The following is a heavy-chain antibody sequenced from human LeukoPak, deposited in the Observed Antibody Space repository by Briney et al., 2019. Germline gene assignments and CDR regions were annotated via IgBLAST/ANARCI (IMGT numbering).Heavy chain of an antibody. CDR1: GFTFSSYS. J-gene: IGHJ4*02. CDR3: AYDYVWGSYHFDY. CDR2: ISSSSSTI. D-gene: IGHD3-16*01. Sequence: PGGSLRLSCAASGFTFSSYSMNWVRQAPGKGLEWVAYISSSSSTIYYADSVKGRFTISRDNSKNTLYLQMNSLRAEDTAVYYCAYDYVWGSYHFDYWGQGTLVTVSS. V-gene: IGHV3-48*01.